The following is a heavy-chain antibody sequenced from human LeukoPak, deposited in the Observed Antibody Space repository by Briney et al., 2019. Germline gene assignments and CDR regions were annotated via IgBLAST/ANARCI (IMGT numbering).Heavy chain of an antibody. D-gene: IGHD1-26*01. CDR3: AKDVSGSYNNWFDP. CDR1: GFTLSSYA. V-gene: IGHV3-30-3*01. J-gene: IGHJ5*02. CDR2: ISYDGSNK. Sequence: PGGSLRPSCAASGFTLSSYAMHWVRQAPGKGLEWVAVISYDGSNKYYADSVKGRFTISRDNSKNTLYLQMNSLRAEDTALYYCAKDVSGSYNNWFDPWGQGTLVTVSS.